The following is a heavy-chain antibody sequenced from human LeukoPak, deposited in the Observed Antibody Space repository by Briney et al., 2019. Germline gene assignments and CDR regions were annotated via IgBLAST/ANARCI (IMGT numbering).Heavy chain of an antibody. J-gene: IGHJ3*02. V-gene: IGHV3-7*01. D-gene: IGHD3-10*01. Sequence: AGGSLRLSCAASGFTFSSYSMNWVRQAPGKGLEWVANIKQDGSEKYYVDSVKGRFTISRDNAKNSLYLQMNSLRAEDTAVYYCARDGFGGWFGDHYAFDIWGQGTMVTVSS. CDR2: IKQDGSEK. CDR3: ARDGFGGWFGDHYAFDI. CDR1: GFTFSSYS.